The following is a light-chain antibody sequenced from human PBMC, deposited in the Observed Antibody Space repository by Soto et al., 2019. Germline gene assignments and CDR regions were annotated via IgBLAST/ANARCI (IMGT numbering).Light chain of an antibody. Sequence: DIPLTQAPSFLSASVGDRVTITCRASQGISTYLVWYQQKPGKAPKLLIYAASTLQSGVPSSFSGSGSGTEFTLTISSLQPEDFATYHCQQLNSYPLTFGGGTKVEIK. CDR3: QQLNSYPLT. V-gene: IGKV1-9*01. CDR1: QGISTY. J-gene: IGKJ4*01. CDR2: AAS.